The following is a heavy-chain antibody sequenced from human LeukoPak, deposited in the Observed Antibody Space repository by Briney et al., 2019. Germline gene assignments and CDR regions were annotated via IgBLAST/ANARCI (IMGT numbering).Heavy chain of an antibody. CDR3: ARDSSYYDFWSGYYGAGWFDP. J-gene: IGHJ5*02. CDR2: ISSSSSTI. CDR1: GFTFSSYS. Sequence: GGSLRLSCAASGFTFSSYSMNWVRQAPGKGLEWVSYISSSSSTIYYADSVKGRFTISRDNAKNSLYLQMNSLRAEDTAVYYCARDSSYYDFWSGYYGAGWFDPWGQGTLVTVSS. D-gene: IGHD3-3*01. V-gene: IGHV3-48*04.